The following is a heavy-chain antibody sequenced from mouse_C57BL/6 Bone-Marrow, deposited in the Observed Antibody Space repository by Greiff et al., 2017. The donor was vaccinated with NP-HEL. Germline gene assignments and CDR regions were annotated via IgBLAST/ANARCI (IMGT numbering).Heavy chain of an antibody. V-gene: IGHV1-54*01. CDR1: GYAFTNYL. CDR2: INPGSGGT. D-gene: IGHD3-1*01. CDR3: ARGPQGYFDV. Sequence: QVQLKQSGAELVRPGTSVKVSCKASGYAFTNYLIEWVKQRPGQGLEWIGVINPGSGGTNYNEKFKGKATLTADKSSSTAYMQLSSLTSEDSAVYFCARGPQGYFDVWGTGTTVTVSS. J-gene: IGHJ1*03.